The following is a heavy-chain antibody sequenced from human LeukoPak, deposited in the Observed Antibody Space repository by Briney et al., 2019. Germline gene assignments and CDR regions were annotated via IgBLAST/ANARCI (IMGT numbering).Heavy chain of an antibody. D-gene: IGHD6-19*01. CDR1: GGSISSSSYY. CDR3: ARWYSSGWAFDY. Sequence: SETLSLTCTVSGGSISSSSYYWGWIRQPPGKGLEWIGSIYYSGNTYYNPSLKSRVTISVDTSKNQFSLKLSSVTAADRAVYYCARWYSSGWAFDYWGQGTLVTVSS. V-gene: IGHV4-39*01. CDR2: IYYSGNT. J-gene: IGHJ4*02.